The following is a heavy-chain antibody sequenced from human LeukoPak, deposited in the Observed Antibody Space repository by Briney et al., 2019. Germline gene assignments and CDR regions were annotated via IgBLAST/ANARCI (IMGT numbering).Heavy chain of an antibody. V-gene: IGHV1-69*04. Sequence: SVKVSCKASGGTFSSYAISWVRQAPGQGLEWMGRIIPILGIANYAQKFQGRVTITADKSTSTAYMELSSLRSEDTAVYYCARDPQPTYYYDSSGYYTGALDIWAQGIMVTVSS. CDR3: ARDPQPTYYYDSSGYYTGALDI. J-gene: IGHJ3*02. CDR1: GGTFSSYA. CDR2: IIPILGIA. D-gene: IGHD3-22*01.